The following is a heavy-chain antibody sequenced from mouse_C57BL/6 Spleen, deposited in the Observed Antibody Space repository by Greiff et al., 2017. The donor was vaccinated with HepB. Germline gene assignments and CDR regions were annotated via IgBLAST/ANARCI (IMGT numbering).Heavy chain of an antibody. Sequence: QVQLQQSGPELVKPGASVKISCKASGYAFSSSWMNWVKQRPGKGLEWIGRIYPGDGDTNYNGKFKGKATLTADKSSSTAYMQLSSLTSEDSAVYCCARRVYYGSSFDYWGQGTTLTVSS. CDR3: ARRVYYGSSFDY. CDR1: GYAFSSSW. V-gene: IGHV1-82*01. CDR2: IYPGDGDT. D-gene: IGHD1-1*01. J-gene: IGHJ2*01.